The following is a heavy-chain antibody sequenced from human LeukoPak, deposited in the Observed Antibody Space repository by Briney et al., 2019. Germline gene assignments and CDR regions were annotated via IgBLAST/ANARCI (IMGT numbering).Heavy chain of an antibody. CDR2: ISSSSSTI. CDR1: GFTFSSYS. D-gene: IGHD2-8*01. V-gene: IGHV3-48*04. Sequence: GGSLRLSCAASGFTFSSYSMNWVRQAPGKGLEWVSYISSSSSTIYHADSVKGRFTISRDNAKNSLYLQMNSLRAEDTAVYYCARDHGLDYWGQGTLVTVSS. J-gene: IGHJ4*02. CDR3: ARDHGLDY.